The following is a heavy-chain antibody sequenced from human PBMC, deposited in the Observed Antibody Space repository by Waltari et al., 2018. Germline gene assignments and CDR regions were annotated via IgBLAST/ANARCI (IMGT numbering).Heavy chain of an antibody. CDR1: GGPFSSST. V-gene: IGHV1-69*02. D-gene: IGHD2-15*01. CDR3: ARSLVVVAAMNY. Sequence: QVQLVQSGAEVKKPGSSVKVSCKASGGPFSSSTLSWVRQAPGQGLEWMGRIIPILGIANYAQKFQGRVKITADKSTSTAYMELSSLRSEDTAVYYCARSLVVVAAMNYWGQGTLVTVSS. J-gene: IGHJ4*02. CDR2: IIPILGIA.